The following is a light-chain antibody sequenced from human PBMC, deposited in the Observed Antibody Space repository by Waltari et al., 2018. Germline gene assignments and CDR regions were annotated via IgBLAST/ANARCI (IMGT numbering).Light chain of an antibody. CDR2: DAS. J-gene: IGKJ3*01. V-gene: IGKV3-11*01. CDR1: QSVSSY. Sequence: LSLSPGERATLSCRASQSVSSYLAWYQQKPGQAPRLLIYDASNRATGIPARFSGSGSGTDFTLTISSLEPEDFAVYYCQQRSNWPPEITFGPGTKVDIK. CDR3: QQRSNWPPEIT.